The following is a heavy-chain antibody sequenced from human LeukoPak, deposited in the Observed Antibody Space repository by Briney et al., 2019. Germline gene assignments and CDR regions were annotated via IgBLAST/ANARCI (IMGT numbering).Heavy chain of an antibody. D-gene: IGHD3-22*01. Sequence: SETLSLTCTVSGDSISSYYWSWIRQPPGKGLEWIGYIYYSGSTNYNPSLKSRVTISVDTSKNQFSLKLSSVTAADTAVYYCARGDYYDSSGPEYWGQGTLVTVSS. V-gene: IGHV4-59*01. CDR3: ARGDYYDSSGPEY. CDR2: IYYSGST. J-gene: IGHJ4*02. CDR1: GDSISSYY.